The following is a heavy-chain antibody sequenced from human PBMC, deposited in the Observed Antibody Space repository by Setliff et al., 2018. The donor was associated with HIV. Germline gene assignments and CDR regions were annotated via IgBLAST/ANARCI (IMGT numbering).Heavy chain of an antibody. CDR1: GFSFPSSG. J-gene: IGHJ1*01. V-gene: IGHV3-7*01. D-gene: IGHD6-13*01. Sequence: PGGSLRLSCVGTGFSFPSSGMNWVRQAPGRGLEWVGNINQDGSEKNYVDSVKGRFTISRDNAKNSLSLQMNSLRAEDTAVYYCARDSSSWSWAEYFQFWGQGTPVTVSS. CDR2: INQDGSEK. CDR3: ARDSSSWSWAEYFQF.